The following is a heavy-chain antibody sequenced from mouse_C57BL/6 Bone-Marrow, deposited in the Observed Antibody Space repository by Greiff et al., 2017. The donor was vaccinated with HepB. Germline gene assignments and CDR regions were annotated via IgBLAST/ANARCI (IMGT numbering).Heavy chain of an antibody. V-gene: IGHV3-1*01. CDR3: ARRISRHWYFDV. CDR2: ISYSGST. CDR1: GYSITSGYD. D-gene: IGHD2-4*01. J-gene: IGHJ1*03. Sequence: DVQLQESGPGMVKPSQSLSLTCTVTGYSITSGYDWHWIRHFPGNKLEWMGYISYSGSTNYNPSLKSRIPITHDTSKNHFFLKLNSVTTEDTATYYCARRISRHWYFDVWGTGTTVTVSS.